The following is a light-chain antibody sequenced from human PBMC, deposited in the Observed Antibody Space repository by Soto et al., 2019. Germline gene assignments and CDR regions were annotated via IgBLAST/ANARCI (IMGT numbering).Light chain of an antibody. CDR1: QSISNW. CDR3: QQYNSFTWT. Sequence: DIQITQSPSTLSASVGDRVTITCRASQSISNWLAWYPQKPGKAPNLLIYKASNLEGGVPSRFSGSGSGTEFTLTISSLQPDDFATYYCQQYNSFTWTFGLGTKVDIK. CDR2: KAS. J-gene: IGKJ1*01. V-gene: IGKV1-5*03.